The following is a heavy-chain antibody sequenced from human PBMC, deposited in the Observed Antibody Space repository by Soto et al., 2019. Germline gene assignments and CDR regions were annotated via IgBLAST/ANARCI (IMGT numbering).Heavy chain of an antibody. CDR3: ARLDTAMVMFAFDI. Sequence: SGPTLVNPTQTLTLTCTFSGFSLSTSGMCVSWIRQPPGKALEWLALIDWDDDKYYSTSLKTRLTISKDTSKNQVVLTMTNMDPVDTATYYCARLDTAMVMFAFDIWGQGTMVTVSS. CDR2: IDWDDDK. CDR1: GFSLSTSGMC. D-gene: IGHD5-18*01. J-gene: IGHJ3*02. V-gene: IGHV2-70*12.